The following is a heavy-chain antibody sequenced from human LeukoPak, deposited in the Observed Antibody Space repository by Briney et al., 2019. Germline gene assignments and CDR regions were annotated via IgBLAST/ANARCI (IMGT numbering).Heavy chain of an antibody. D-gene: IGHD3-16*01. CDR3: ARGGEFYYYMDV. J-gene: IGHJ6*03. V-gene: IGHV3-30-3*01. CDR1: GFTFRTHT. CDR2: ISYVGGNK. Sequence: GGSLRLSCAASGFTFRTHTMHWVRQAPGKGLEWVAVISYVGGNKYYADSAKGRFTISRDNSKNTLYLQMNSLRPEDTAVYYCARGGEFYYYMDVWGKGTTVTVSS.